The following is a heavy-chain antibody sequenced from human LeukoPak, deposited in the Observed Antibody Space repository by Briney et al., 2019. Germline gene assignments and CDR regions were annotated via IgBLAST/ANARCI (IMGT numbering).Heavy chain of an antibody. CDR3: ARVSSGWYRTLDY. J-gene: IGHJ4*02. CDR2: IIPIFGTA. V-gene: IGHV1-69*06. CDR1: GGTFSSYA. D-gene: IGHD6-19*01. Sequence: SVKVSYKASGGTFSSYAISWVRQAPGQGLEWMGGIIPIFGTANYAQKFQGRVTITADKSTSTAYMKLSSLRSEDTAVYYCARVSSGWYRTLDYWGQGTLVTVSS.